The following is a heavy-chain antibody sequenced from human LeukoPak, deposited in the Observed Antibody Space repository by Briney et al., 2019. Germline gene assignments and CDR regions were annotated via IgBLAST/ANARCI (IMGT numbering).Heavy chain of an antibody. D-gene: IGHD3-10*01. V-gene: IGHV3-23*01. Sequence: GGSLRLSCAASGFTFSDYYMSWIRQAPGKGLEWVSAISGSGGSTYYADSVKGRFTISRDNSKNTLYLQMNSLRAEDTAVYYCAKDLEVRGPYGGFDYWGQETLVTVSS. J-gene: IGHJ4*02. CDR2: ISGSGGST. CDR1: GFTFSDYY. CDR3: AKDLEVRGPYGGFDY.